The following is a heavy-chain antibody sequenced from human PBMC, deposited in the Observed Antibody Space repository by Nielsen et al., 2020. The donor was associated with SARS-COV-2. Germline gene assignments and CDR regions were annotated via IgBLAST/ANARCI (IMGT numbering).Heavy chain of an antibody. J-gene: IGHJ4*02. CDR2: ISGSSYFT. Sequence: GESLKISCAASGFTFSSYSLNWVRQAPGKGLEWVSFISGSSYFTHYADSVKGRFTVSRDNARNTLYLQMHSLTPEDTAVYFCARGGGVTHYFDFWGQGALVTVSS. V-gene: IGHV3-21*01. D-gene: IGHD4-23*01. CDR3: ARGGGVTHYFDF. CDR1: GFTFSSYS.